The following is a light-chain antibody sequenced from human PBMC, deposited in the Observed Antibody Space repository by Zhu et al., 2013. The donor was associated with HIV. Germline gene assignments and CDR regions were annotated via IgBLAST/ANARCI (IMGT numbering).Light chain of an antibody. CDR3: QQYGTSPLYS. Sequence: EIILTQSPGTLSLSPGERASLSCRASEAVSTRYFAWYRQKPGLSPRLLIYGTSKRAPGIPDRFSGSGSGTDFTLTITRLEPEDFGIYYCQQYGTSPLYSFGPGTKLEVK. J-gene: IGKJ2*03. CDR1: EAVSTRY. V-gene: IGKV3-20*01. CDR2: GTS.